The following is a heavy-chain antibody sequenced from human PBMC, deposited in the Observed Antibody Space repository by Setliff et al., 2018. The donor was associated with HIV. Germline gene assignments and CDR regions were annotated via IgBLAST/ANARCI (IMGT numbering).Heavy chain of an antibody. D-gene: IGHD6-13*01. Sequence: ASVKVSCKASGYTFTTYAMHWVRQAPGQRLEWMGWIKAGNGNTKYSQEFQGRVTMTTDTSTSTAYMELRSLRSEDTAVYYCARGDMAAADPYYYYYYMDVWGKGTPVTVSS. V-gene: IGHV1-3*01. CDR3: ARGDMAAADPYYYYYYMDV. CDR1: GYTFTTYA. J-gene: IGHJ6*03. CDR2: IKAGNGNT.